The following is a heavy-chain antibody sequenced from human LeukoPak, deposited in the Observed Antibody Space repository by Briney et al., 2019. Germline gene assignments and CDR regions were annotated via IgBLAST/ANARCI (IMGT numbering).Heavy chain of an antibody. Sequence: PSETLSLTCTVSGGSISSYYWSWIRQPPGKGLEWIGYIYYSGSTNYNPSLKSRVTISVDTSKNQFSLKLSSVTAADTAVYYCARALKLETDAFDIWGQGTMVTVSS. D-gene: IGHD1-1*01. CDR1: GGSISSYY. J-gene: IGHJ3*02. V-gene: IGHV4-59*01. CDR2: IYYSGST. CDR3: ARALKLETDAFDI.